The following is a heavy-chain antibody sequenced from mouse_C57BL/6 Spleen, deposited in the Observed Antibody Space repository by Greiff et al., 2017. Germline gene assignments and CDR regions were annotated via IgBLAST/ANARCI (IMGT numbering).Heavy chain of an antibody. CDR1: GYTFTSYG. CDR2: IYPRSGNT. Sequence: VQRVESGAELARPGASVKLSCKASGYTFTSYGISWAKQRTGQGLEWIGEIYPRSGNTYYNEKFKGKATLTADKSSSTAYMELRSLTSEDSAVYFCARWELGRYAMDYWGQGTSVTVSS. D-gene: IGHD4-1*01. CDR3: ARWELGRYAMDY. V-gene: IGHV1-81*01. J-gene: IGHJ4*01.